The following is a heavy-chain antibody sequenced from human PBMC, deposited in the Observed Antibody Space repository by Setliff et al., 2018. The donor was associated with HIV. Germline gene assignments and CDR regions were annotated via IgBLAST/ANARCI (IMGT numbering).Heavy chain of an antibody. V-gene: IGHV3-23*01. Sequence: PGGSLRLSCAANGFSFSSYSMSWVRQAPGKGLEWVSGIGGSGGSTYYADSVKGRFTISRDTSKSTLYLHMKSLRAEDTGVYYCHSGYDTEEQSYFDYWGQGTLVTSPQ. CDR1: GFSFSSYS. CDR3: HSGYDTEEQSYFDY. J-gene: IGHJ4*02. D-gene: IGHD5-12*01. CDR2: IGGSGGST.